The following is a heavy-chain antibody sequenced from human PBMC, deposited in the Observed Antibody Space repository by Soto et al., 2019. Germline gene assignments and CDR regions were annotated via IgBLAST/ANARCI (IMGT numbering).Heavy chain of an antibody. CDR3: ARVASSGTPRVEPPIS. CDR1: GYTFTSYY. CDR2: INPSGGST. V-gene: IGHV1-46*03. J-gene: IGHJ3*01. Sequence: GASVKVSCKASGYTFTSYYMHWVRQAPGQGLEWMGIINPSGGSTSYAQKFQGRVTMTRDTSTSTVYMELSSLRSEDTAVYYCARVASSGTPRVEPPISWGQGTMVTVSS. D-gene: IGHD3-10*01.